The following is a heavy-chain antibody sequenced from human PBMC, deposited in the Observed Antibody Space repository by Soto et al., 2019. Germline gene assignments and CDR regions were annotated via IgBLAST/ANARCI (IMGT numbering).Heavy chain of an antibody. CDR1: EYTFTDYY. Sequence: ASVKVSCKSSEYTFTDYYIHWVRQAPGQGLEWMGLINPSGGNTKYSQKFQGRVTITRDTSASTAYMELSSLRSEDTAVYYCARVLSPAAAGRVANNWFDPWGQGTLVTVSS. V-gene: IGHV1-46*01. D-gene: IGHD6-13*01. J-gene: IGHJ5*02. CDR2: INPSGGNT. CDR3: ARVLSPAAAGRVANNWFDP.